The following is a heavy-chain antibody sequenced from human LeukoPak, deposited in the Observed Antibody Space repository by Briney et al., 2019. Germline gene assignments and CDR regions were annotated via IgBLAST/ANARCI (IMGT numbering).Heavy chain of an antibody. CDR3: ARAGVWDYSDSSGYHNAAFDI. CDR2: INPNSGGT. CDR1: GYTFTGYY. Sequence: ASVKVSCKTSGYTFTGYYMHWVRQAPGQGLEWMGWINPNSGGTNYAQKFQGRVTMTRDTSISTAYMELSRLRSDDTAVYYCARAGVWDYSDSSGYHNAAFDIWGQGTMVTVSS. J-gene: IGHJ3*02. D-gene: IGHD3-22*01. V-gene: IGHV1-2*02.